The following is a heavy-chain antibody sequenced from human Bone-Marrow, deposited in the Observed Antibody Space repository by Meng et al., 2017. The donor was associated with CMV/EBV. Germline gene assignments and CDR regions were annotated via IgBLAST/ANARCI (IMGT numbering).Heavy chain of an antibody. CDR2: ITPSGATT. Sequence: ASAFTCHNYAMSLVRQGPGKALELVSTITPSGATTHYTDSVKGRFTTSRDNSKNTLYLQMNSLRAEDTAVYYCAKEFGGGKYGLFDNWGQGALVTVSS. D-gene: IGHD4-23*01. CDR3: AKEFGGGKYGLFDN. J-gene: IGHJ4*02. CDR1: AFTCHNYA. V-gene: IGHV3-23*01.